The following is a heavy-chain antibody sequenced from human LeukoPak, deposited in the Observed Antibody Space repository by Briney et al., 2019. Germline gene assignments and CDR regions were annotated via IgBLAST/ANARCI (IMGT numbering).Heavy chain of an antibody. CDR1: GFTFSSYW. J-gene: IGHJ4*02. CDR3: LRGDRRDY. Sequence: GGSLRLSCAASGFTFSSYWMHWVRQAPGKGLEWVSSIDSSGGYMFYADSVKGRFIISRDNAKDSLYLQMNSLRVEDTAVYYCLRGDRRDYWGQGTLVTVSS. V-gene: IGHV3-21*06. CDR2: IDSSGGYM.